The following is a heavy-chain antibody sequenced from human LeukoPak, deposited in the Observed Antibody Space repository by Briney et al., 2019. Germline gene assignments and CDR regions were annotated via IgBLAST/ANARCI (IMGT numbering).Heavy chain of an antibody. CDR3: AKWLDYDFWSGPDAFDI. D-gene: IGHD3-3*01. Sequence: GGSLRLSCAASGFTFSSYAMSWVRQAPGKGLEWVSAISGSGGSTCYADSVKGRFTISRDNSKNTLYLQMNSLRAEDTAVYYCAKWLDYDFWSGPDAFDIWGQGTMVTVSS. CDR1: GFTFSSYA. J-gene: IGHJ3*02. CDR2: ISGSGGST. V-gene: IGHV3-23*01.